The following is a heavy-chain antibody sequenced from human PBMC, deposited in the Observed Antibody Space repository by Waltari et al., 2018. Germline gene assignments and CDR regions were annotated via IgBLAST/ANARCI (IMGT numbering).Heavy chain of an antibody. CDR2: IYYSGST. CDR3: ARFRDYSGAFDI. J-gene: IGHJ3*02. D-gene: IGHD4-4*01. V-gene: IGHV4-31*03. Sequence: VQLQESGPGLVQPSQTLSLTCTVPGGSLSSGGYYWTWIRPHPGKGLEWLGDIYYSGSTYYNPALKSRVTISVDTSKNQFSLKLSSVTAADTAVYYCARFRDYSGAFDIWGQGTMVTVSS. CDR1: GGSLSSGGYY.